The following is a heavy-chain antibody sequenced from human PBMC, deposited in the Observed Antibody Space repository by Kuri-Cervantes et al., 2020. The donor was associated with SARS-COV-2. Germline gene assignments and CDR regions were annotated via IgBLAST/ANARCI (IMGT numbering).Heavy chain of an antibody. CDR2: IWYDGSNK. CDR3: ARDRIAPTGWDYYMDV. Sequence: GGSLRLSCAASGFTFSSYGMHWVRQAPGKGLEWEAVIWYDGSNKYYADSVKGRFTISRDNSMNTLYLQMNSLRAEDTAVYYCARDRIAPTGWDYYMDVWGKGTTVTVSS. V-gene: IGHV3-33*01. CDR1: GFTFSSYG. D-gene: IGHD2-15*01. J-gene: IGHJ6*03.